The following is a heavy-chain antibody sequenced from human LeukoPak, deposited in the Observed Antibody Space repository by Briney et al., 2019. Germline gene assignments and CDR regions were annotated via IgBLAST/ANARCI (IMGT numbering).Heavy chain of an antibody. CDR1: AGSISSGDYY. Sequence: SQTLSLTCTVSAGSISSGDYYWSWIRQPPGKGLEWIGYIYYSGSTSYYPSLKSRVTISVDTSKNQFSLKLSSVTAADTAVYYCARARPYDSSFDYWGREPWSPSPQ. CDR2: IYYSGST. D-gene: IGHD3-22*01. CDR3: ARARPYDSSFDY. V-gene: IGHV4-30-4*08. J-gene: IGHJ4*02.